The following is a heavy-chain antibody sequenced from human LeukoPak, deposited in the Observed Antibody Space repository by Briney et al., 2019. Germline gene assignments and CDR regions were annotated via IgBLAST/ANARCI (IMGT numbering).Heavy chain of an antibody. V-gene: IGHV3-21*01. CDR3: AGRDYGDYFFDS. CDR2: ISSSSDYI. D-gene: IGHD4-17*01. CDR1: GFTFTTFN. Sequence: PWGSLRLSCAASGFTFTTFNMNWVRQSPGKGLEWVSCISSSSDYIYYADSFKGRFTISRDNSRNSLYLQMNSMRAEDTAVYYCAGRDYGDYFFDSWGQGTLVTVSS. J-gene: IGHJ4*02.